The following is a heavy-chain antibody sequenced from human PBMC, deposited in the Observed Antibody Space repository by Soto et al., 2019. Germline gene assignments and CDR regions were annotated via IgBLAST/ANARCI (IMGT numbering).Heavy chain of an antibody. CDR3: AKDGNAIGVMYYFDF. V-gene: IGHV3-23*01. CDR2: ISGSGGST. D-gene: IGHD2-21*01. Sequence: GGSLRLSCAASGFTFSSYAMSWVRQAPGKGLEWVSAISGSGGSTYYADSVKGRFTISRDNSKNTLYLQMNSLRAEDTAVYYCAKDGNAIGVMYYFDFWGLGTLVTVSS. J-gene: IGHJ4*02. CDR1: GFTFSSYA.